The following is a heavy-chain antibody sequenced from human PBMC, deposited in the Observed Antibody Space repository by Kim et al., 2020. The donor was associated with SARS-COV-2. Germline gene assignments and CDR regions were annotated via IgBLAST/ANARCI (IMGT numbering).Heavy chain of an antibody. D-gene: IGHD6-13*01. J-gene: IGHJ2*01. CDR2: IDSDSSHI. Sequence: GGSLRLSCATSGFTFSSYSMNWVRQAPGKGPEWLSYIDSDSSHIYYAESVKGRFTISRDTAKKSLYLQMNSLRDEDTAVYYCARPPYIVAPGAFYWYFDLWGRGTLVTVSS. CDR1: GFTFSSYS. CDR3: ARPPYIVAPGAFYWYFDL. V-gene: IGHV3-48*02.